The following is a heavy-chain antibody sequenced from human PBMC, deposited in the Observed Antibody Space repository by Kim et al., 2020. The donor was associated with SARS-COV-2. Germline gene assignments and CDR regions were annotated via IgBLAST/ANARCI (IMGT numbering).Heavy chain of an antibody. CDR1: GFSVSGDY. CDR2: IHTGGAT. J-gene: IGHJ5*02. V-gene: IGHV3-66*04. Sequence: GGSLRLSCAVSGFSVSGDYMNWVRQAPGKGLECVSVIHTGGATFYADSVKGRFTISRDSAKNTLYLQMNSLRVEDTAVYYCARHDWFDPWGQGTRVTATS. CDR3: ARHDWFDP.